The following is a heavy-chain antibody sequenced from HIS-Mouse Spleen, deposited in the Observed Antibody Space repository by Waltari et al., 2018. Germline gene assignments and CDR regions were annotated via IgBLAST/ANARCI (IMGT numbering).Heavy chain of an antibody. CDR3: ARGIQLWLRLGAFDI. V-gene: IGHV4-38-2*02. Sequence: QVQLQESGPGLVKPSETLSLTCTVSGYSISSGYYWGWIRQPPGKGLEWIGIIYHSGSTYYTPSLKSRVTISVDTSKNQFSLKLSSVTAADTAVYYCARGIQLWLRLGAFDIWGQGTMVTVSS. CDR2: IYHSGST. J-gene: IGHJ3*02. CDR1: GYSISSGYY. D-gene: IGHD5-18*01.